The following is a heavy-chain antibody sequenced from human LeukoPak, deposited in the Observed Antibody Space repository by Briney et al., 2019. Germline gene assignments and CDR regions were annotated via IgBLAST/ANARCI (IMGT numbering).Heavy chain of an antibody. CDR2: IYYSGST. CDR1: GGSISSYY. V-gene: IGHV4-59*01. CDR3: ARARGGRYFDWLSAYYFDY. D-gene: IGHD3-9*01. J-gene: IGHJ4*02. Sequence: SETLPLTCTVSGGSISSYYWSWIRQPPGKGLEWIGYIYYSGSTNYNPSLKSRVTISVDTSKNQFSLKLSSVTAADTAVYYCARARGGRYFDWLSAYYFDYWGQGTLVTVSS.